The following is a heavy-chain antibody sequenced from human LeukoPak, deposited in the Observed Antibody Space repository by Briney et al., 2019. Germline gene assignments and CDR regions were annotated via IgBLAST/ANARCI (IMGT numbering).Heavy chain of an antibody. CDR3: AGVRLGSSGFSEYFEH. CDR2: ISQSART. V-gene: IGHV4-4*02. Sequence: SGTLSLTCAVTGGSISNNWWTWVRQPPGKGLEWIGEISQSARTNYNPSLKSRVTMSIDKSRNQFSLRMSSVTVADTAVYYCAGVRLGSSGFSEYFEHWGQGTLVTVSS. CDR1: GGSISNNW. D-gene: IGHD3-22*01. J-gene: IGHJ1*01.